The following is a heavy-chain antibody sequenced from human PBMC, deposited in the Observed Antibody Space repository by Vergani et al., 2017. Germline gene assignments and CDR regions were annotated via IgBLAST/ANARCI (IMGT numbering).Heavy chain of an antibody. CDR2: IWYDGGNK. J-gene: IGHJ4*02. D-gene: IGHD3-3*01. CDR3: ARDRLKYYDFWSGYSGGYFDY. Sequence: QVQLVESRGGVVQPGRSLRLSCAASGFTFSSYGMHWVRQAPGKGLEWVAIIWYDGGNKYYADSVKGRFTISRDNSKNTLYLQMNSLRAEDTAVYYCARDRLKYYDFWSGYSGGYFDYWGQGTLVTVSS. V-gene: IGHV3-33*01. CDR1: GFTFSSYG.